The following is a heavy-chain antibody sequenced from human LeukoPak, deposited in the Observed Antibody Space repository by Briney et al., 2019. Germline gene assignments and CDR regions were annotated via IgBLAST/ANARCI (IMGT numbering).Heavy chain of an antibody. CDR3: ARDGGYSSGCTNDPPFDY. D-gene: IGHD6-19*01. J-gene: IGHJ4*02. V-gene: IGHV1-18*04. Sequence: ASVKVSCKSSGYTFTSYGNSWVRRPPAQGLEWMGWINAYNGNTNYAQKLQGRVTMTTDTSTSTAYMELRSLRSDYAAVDYCARDGGYSSGCTNDPPFDYWGQGTLVTVSS. CDR2: INAYNGNT. CDR1: GYTFTSYG.